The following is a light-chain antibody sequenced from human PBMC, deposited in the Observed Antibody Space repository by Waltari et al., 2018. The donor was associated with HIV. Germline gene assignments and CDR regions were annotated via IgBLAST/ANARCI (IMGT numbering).Light chain of an antibody. CDR1: QTLVYSDGETY. Sequence: DVVMTQSPLYLPVTLGQPASISCRSSQTLVYSDGETYLNWGHQRPGHSPRRLLYQVSRRDCAVPDRFTGSGSGTRFPLTISRVEAADVGIYYCMQGTHWPPTFGGGTKVEI. CDR2: QVS. CDR3: MQGTHWPPT. V-gene: IGKV2-30*01. J-gene: IGKJ4*01.